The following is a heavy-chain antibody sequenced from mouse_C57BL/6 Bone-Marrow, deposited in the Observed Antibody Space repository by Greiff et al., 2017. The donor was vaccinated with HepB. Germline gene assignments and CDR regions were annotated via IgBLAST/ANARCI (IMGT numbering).Heavy chain of an antibody. Sequence: DVQLQESGGGLVQPGGSMKLSCVASGFTFSNYWMNWVRQSPEKGLEWVAQIRLKSDNYATHYAESVKGRFTISRDDSKSSFYLQMNNLRAEDTGIYYCTTVLYYYGSDYWGQGTTLTVSS. CDR2: IRLKSDNYAT. CDR3: TTVLYYYGSDY. J-gene: IGHJ2*01. D-gene: IGHD1-1*01. V-gene: IGHV6-3*01. CDR1: GFTFSNYW.